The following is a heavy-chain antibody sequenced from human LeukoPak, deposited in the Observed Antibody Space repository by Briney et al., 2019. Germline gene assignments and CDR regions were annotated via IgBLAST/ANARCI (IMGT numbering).Heavy chain of an antibody. V-gene: IGHV3-53*01. CDR1: GFTVSSNY. J-gene: IGHJ4*02. CDR2: IYSGGST. Sequence: GGSLRLSCAASGFTVSSNYMSWVRQAPGKGLEWVSVIYSGGSTYYADSVKGRFTISRDNSKNTLYLQMNSLRAEDTAVYYCARKLTTGDKRAFYFDYWGQGTLVAVSS. D-gene: IGHD4-11*01. CDR3: ARKLTTGDKRAFYFDY.